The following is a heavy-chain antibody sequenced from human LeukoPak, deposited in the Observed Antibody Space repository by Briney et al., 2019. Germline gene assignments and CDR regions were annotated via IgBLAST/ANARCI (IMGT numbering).Heavy chain of an antibody. Sequence: PGRSLRLSCAASGFTFSSYAMHWVRQAPGKGLEWVAVISYDGSNKYYADSVKGRFTISRDNSKNTLYLQMNCLRAEDTAVYYCARDPMVRGVIPAFDYWGQGTLVTVSS. CDR1: GFTFSSYA. CDR3: ARDPMVRGVIPAFDY. J-gene: IGHJ4*02. D-gene: IGHD3-10*01. CDR2: ISYDGSNK. V-gene: IGHV3-30*04.